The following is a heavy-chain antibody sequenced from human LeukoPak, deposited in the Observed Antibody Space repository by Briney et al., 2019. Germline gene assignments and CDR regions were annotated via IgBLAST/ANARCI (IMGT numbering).Heavy chain of an antibody. CDR1: GGSISSHY. CDR2: IYSTWST. D-gene: IGHD3-10*01. J-gene: IGHJ3*02. CDR3: TRGFSGVTAFDI. Sequence: SETLSLTCTVSGGSISSHYWSWIRQPPGKGLEWIGYIYSTWSTNYNPSLKSRVTISVDTSKNQFSLKLSSVTVADTAVYYCTRGFSGVTAFDIWGQGTMVTVSS. V-gene: IGHV4-59*11.